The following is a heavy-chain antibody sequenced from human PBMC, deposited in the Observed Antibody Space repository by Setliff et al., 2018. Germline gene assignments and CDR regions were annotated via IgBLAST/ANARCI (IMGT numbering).Heavy chain of an antibody. CDR3: VRNPLGPEASTPGGY. D-gene: IGHD3-16*01. J-gene: IGHJ4*02. CDR1: GYSFISYD. CDR2: MNPERDNT. Sequence: GASVKVSCKASGYSFISYDINWVRQAPGQGLEWVGWMNPERDNTGYAQKFQGRVTMTGHASINTAYMELTSLTSEDTAVYYCVRNPLGPEASTPGGYWGQGTLVTVSS. V-gene: IGHV1-8*01.